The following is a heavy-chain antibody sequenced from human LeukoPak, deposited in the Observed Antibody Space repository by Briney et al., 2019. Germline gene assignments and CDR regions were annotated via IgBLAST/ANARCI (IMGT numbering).Heavy chain of an antibody. V-gene: IGHV4-59*01. CDR3: ARYVLYSSGWYFDY. D-gene: IGHD6-19*01. CDR2: IYYTGNS. CDR1: GGSISSYY. Sequence: PSETLSLTCTVSGGSISSYYWTWIRQPPGKGLEWIGYIYYTGNSNYNPSLRSRVTISLDTSQKQFSLKMTSVTAADMAVYYCARYVLYSSGWYFDYWDQGTLVTVSS. J-gene: IGHJ4*02.